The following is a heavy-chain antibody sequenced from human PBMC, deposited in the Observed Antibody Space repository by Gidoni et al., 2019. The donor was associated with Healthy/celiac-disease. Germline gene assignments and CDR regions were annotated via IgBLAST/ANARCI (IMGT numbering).Heavy chain of an antibody. D-gene: IGHD3-22*01. CDR3: AKGYDSSGYLTFDAFDI. CDR2: ISWNSGSI. V-gene: IGHV3-9*01. J-gene: IGHJ3*02. CDR1: GFTFYDYA. Sequence: EVQLVESGGGLVQPGRSLRLACAASGFTFYDYAMHWVRQAPGKGLEWVSGISWNSGSIGYADSVKGRFTISRDNAKNSLYLQMNSLRAEDTALYYCAKGYDSSGYLTFDAFDIWGQGTMVTVSS.